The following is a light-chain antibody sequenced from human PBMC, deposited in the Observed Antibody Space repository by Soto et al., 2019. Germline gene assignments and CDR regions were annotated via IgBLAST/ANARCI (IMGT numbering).Light chain of an antibody. J-gene: IGKJ2*02. V-gene: IGKV1-5*01. CDR1: QSISNW. CDR2: DAS. CDR3: QPYSYSSRT. Sequence: DIQMTQSPSTLSASVGDRVTITCRASQSISNWLAWYQQKPGKAPKLLISDASSLESGVPSRVSVSRSGTRFTLTISSLQPDDFATCYCQPYSYSSRTFGQGTRLEIK.